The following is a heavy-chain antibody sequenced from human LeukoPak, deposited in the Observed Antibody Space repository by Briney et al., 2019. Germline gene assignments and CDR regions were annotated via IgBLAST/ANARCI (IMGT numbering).Heavy chain of an antibody. D-gene: IGHD3-10*01. CDR2: ITGNSNYI. Sequence: GGSLRLSCAASGFTFSSYEMNWVRQAPGKGLEWVSFITGNSNYIYYADSVKGRFTISRDNAKNSLYLQMNSLRVEDTAVYYCARDRVSGSGSIDYWGQGTLVTVSS. CDR1: GFTFSSYE. J-gene: IGHJ4*02. CDR3: ARDRVSGSGSIDY. V-gene: IGHV3-21*01.